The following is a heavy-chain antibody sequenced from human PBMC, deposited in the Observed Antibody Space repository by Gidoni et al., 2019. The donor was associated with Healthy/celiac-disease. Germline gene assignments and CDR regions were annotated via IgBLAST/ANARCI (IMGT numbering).Heavy chain of an antibody. CDR2: IWYDGSNK. CDR1: GFTFSRYG. D-gene: IGHD4-4*01. Sequence: QVQLVESGGGVVQPGRSLRLSCAASGFTFSRYGMHWVRQAPGKGLEWVAVIWYDGSNKYYADSVKGRFTISRDNSKNTLYLQMNSLRAEDTAVYYCARGEDRTVSYYYYGMDVWGQGTTVTVSS. CDR3: ARGEDRTVSYYYYGMDV. J-gene: IGHJ6*02. V-gene: IGHV3-33*01.